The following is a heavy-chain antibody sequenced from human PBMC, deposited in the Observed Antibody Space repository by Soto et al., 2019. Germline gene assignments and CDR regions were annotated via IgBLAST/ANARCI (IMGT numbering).Heavy chain of an antibody. J-gene: IGHJ4*02. CDR2: ISSSSSTI. Sequence: EVQLVESGGGLVQPGGSLRLSCAASGFTFSSYSMNWVRQAPGKGLEWVSYISSSSSTIYYADSVKGRFTISRDNAKNSLYLQMNSLRAEDTAVYYCARDTYYYGTGSYGFWGQGTLVTVSS. V-gene: IGHV3-48*01. CDR1: GFTFSSYS. D-gene: IGHD3-10*01. CDR3: ARDTYYYGTGSYGF.